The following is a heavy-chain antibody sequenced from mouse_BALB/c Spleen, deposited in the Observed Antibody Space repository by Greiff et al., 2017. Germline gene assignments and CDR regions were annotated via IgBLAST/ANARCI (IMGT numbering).Heavy chain of an antibody. D-gene: IGHD1-1*01. Sequence: LQQPGSELVRPGASVKLSCKASGYTFTSYWMHWVKQRPGQGLEWIGNIYPGSGSTNYDEKFKSKATLTVDTSSSTAYMQLSSLTSEDSAVYYCTRYYYGVDYGGQGTTLTVSS. CDR3: TRYYYGVDY. CDR1: GYTFTSYW. CDR2: IYPGSGST. V-gene: IGHV1S22*01. J-gene: IGHJ2*01.